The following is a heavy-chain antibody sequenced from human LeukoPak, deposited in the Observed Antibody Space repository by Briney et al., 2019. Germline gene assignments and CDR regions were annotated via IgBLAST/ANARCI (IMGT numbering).Heavy chain of an antibody. J-gene: IGHJ4*02. CDR3: ARVNPSSTTFLLWAPADY. V-gene: IGHV3-21*01. CDR2: ISSSSYI. D-gene: IGHD2-2*01. CDR1: GFTFSSYN. Sequence: GGSLRLSCAASGFTFSSYNMNWVRQAPGKGLEWVSSISSSSYIYYADSVKGRFTISRDNAKNSLYLQMNSLRAEDTAVYYCARVNPSSTTFLLWAPADYWGQGTLVSVSS.